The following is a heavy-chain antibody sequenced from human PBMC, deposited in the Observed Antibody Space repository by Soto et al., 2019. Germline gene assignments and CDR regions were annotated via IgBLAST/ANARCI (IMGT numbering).Heavy chain of an antibody. Sequence: QLQLQESGPGLVKPSETLSLTCTVSGGSISSSSYYWGWIRQPPGKGLEWIGSIYYSGSTYYNPSLKSRVTISVDTSKNQFSLKLSSVTAADTAVYYCARHVLDCSGGSCYDNWFDPWGQGTLVTFSS. CDR2: IYYSGST. J-gene: IGHJ5*02. V-gene: IGHV4-39*01. CDR1: GGSISSSSYY. D-gene: IGHD2-15*01. CDR3: ARHVLDCSGGSCYDNWFDP.